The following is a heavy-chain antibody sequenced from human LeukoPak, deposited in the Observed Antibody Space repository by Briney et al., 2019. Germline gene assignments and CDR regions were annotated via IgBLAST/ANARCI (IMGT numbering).Heavy chain of an antibody. CDR1: GYTFTSYG. D-gene: IGHD2-2*01. Sequence: ASVKVSCKASGYTFTSYGISWVRQAPGQGLEWMGWISAYNGNTNYAQKLQGRVTMTTDASTSTAYMELRSLRSDDTAVYYCARVPYQLLYFDYWGQGTLVTVSS. J-gene: IGHJ4*02. CDR3: ARVPYQLLYFDY. V-gene: IGHV1-18*01. CDR2: ISAYNGNT.